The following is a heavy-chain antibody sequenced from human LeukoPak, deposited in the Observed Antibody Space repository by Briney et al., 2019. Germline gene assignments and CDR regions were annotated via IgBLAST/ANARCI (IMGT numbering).Heavy chain of an antibody. CDR3: ATLYGDVTVFDY. Sequence: GGSLRLSCAASGFTFGSYWMRWVRQAPGKGLEWVATIKRDGSEKYYVDSMKGRFTISRDNARNSLFLQVNSLRAEDTAVYYCATLYGDVTVFDYWGQGTLVTVSS. CDR2: IKRDGSEK. V-gene: IGHV3-7*01. D-gene: IGHD2-21*02. J-gene: IGHJ4*02. CDR1: GFTFGSYW.